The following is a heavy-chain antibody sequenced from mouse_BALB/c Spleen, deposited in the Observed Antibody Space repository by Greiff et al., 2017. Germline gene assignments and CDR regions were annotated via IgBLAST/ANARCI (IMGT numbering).Heavy chain of an antibody. V-gene: IGHV5-17*02. CDR2: ISSGSSTI. CDR3: ARSGYYYGSSAMDY. Sequence: EVMLVESGGGLVQPGGSRKLSCAASGFTFSSFGMHWVRQAPEKGLEWVAYISSGSSTIYYADTVKGRFTISRDNPKNTLFLQMTSLRSEDTAMYYCARSGYYYGSSAMDYWGQGTSVTVSS. J-gene: IGHJ4*01. CDR1: GFTFSSFG. D-gene: IGHD1-1*01.